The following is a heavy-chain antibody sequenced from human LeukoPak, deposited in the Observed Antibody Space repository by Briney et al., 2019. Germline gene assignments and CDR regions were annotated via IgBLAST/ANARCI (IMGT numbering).Heavy chain of an antibody. CDR3: ARDALTSTGGWFDP. CDR1: GYSLSSGYY. V-gene: IGHV4-38-2*02. D-gene: IGHD1-26*01. J-gene: IGHJ5*02. CDR2: IYWSGST. Sequence: SETLSLTCAVSGYSLSSGYYWGWIRETPGKGLEWIGSIYWSGSTYYNPSLKSRVTISVDTSKNQLSLKLNSVSAADTALYYCARDALTSTGGWFDPWGGGTLVTVS.